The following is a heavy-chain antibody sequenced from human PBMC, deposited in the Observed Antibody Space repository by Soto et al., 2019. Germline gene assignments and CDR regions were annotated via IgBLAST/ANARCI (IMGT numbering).Heavy chain of an antibody. CDR2: VYHTGDT. V-gene: IGHV4-4*02. CDR1: GGTVASSHW. D-gene: IGHD2-21*02. J-gene: IGHJ4*01. Sequence: QVQLQESGPRLVKPSGSLSLTCGVSGGTVASSHWWSWVRQSPGGGLEWIGNVYHTGDTNFTPSLPRRVPISVDKSNTQFSLSLNSLTAEETAVYFCACELVTAGGNKYFDHWGPGTLVTVSS. CDR3: ACELVTAGGNKYFDH.